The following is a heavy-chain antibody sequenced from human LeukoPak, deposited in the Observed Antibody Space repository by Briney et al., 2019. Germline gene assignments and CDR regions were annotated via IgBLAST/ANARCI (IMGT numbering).Heavy chain of an antibody. CDR3: ARDDREVLSSSYYYYGMDV. Sequence: GGSLRLSCAASGFTFSSYWMHWVRQAPGKGLVWVSRINSDGSSISYADSVKGRFTISRDNAKNTLYLQMNSLRAEDTAVYYCARDDREVLSSSYYYYGMDVWGQGTTVTVSS. D-gene: IGHD1-26*01. V-gene: IGHV3-74*01. CDR1: GFTFSSYW. J-gene: IGHJ6*02. CDR2: INSDGSSI.